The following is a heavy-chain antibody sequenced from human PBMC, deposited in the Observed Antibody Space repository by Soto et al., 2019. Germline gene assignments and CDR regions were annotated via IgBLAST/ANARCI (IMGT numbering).Heavy chain of an antibody. D-gene: IGHD5-18*01. CDR3: AKDIGPYNYGYYHYYGMDV. CDR2: ISWNSGRI. J-gene: IGHJ6*02. CDR1: GFTFDDYA. V-gene: IGHV3-9*01. Sequence: EMQLVESGGNLVQPGRSLRLSCAASGFTFDDYAMHWVRQAPGKGLEWVSGISWNSGRIGYADFVRGRFTISRDNAKNSLYLQMNSLRAEDTALYYCAKDIGPYNYGYYHYYGMDVWGHGTTVTVSS.